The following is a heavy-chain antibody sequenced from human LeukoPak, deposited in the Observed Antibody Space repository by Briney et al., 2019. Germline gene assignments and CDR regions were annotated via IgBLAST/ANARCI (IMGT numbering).Heavy chain of an antibody. J-gene: IGHJ4*02. CDR1: GFTFSGSA. D-gene: IGHD3-16*01. Sequence: GGSLRLSCAASGFTFSGSAMHWVRQASGKGLEWVGRIRSKTNSYATSYAASVKGRFALSRDDSKNTAYLQMNSLRAEDTAVYYCAKDHLYDYVWGTLWYWGQGTLVTVSS. V-gene: IGHV3-73*01. CDR3: AKDHLYDYVWGTLWY. CDR2: IRSKTNSYAT.